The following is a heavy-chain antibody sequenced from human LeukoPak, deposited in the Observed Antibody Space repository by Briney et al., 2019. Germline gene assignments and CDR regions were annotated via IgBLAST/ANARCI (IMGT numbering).Heavy chain of an antibody. CDR1: GGSITNYY. J-gene: IGHJ3*02. CDR3: ARGGDAFDI. CDR2: ISYSGST. V-gene: IGHV4-59*12. Sequence: PSETLSLTCTVSGGSITNYYWSWIRQPPGKGLEWIGYISYSGSTNYSPSLKSRVTISVDTSKKQFSLKLSSVTAADTAVYYCARGGDAFDIWGQGTMVTVSS.